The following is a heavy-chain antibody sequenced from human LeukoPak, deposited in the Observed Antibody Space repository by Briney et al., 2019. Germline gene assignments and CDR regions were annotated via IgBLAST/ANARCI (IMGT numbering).Heavy chain of an antibody. J-gene: IGHJ4*02. CDR1: GGSISSYY. D-gene: IGHD3-10*01. V-gene: IGHV4-59*01. CDR3: AREARAGRHFDY. Sequence: SETLSLTCTVSGGSISSYYWSWIRQPPGKGLEWIGYFSYTGSTNYNPSLKSPVIISVDTSKNQFSLKLSSVTAADTAVYYCAREARAGRHFDYWGQGTLVTVSS. CDR2: FSYTGST.